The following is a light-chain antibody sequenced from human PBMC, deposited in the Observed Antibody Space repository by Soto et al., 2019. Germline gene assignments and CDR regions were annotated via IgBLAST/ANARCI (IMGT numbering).Light chain of an antibody. CDR2: GAS. J-gene: IGKJ2*01. V-gene: IGKV3-15*01. Sequence: EIVMTQSPATLSVSPGERATLSCRASQSVSSNLAWYQQKPGQAPRLLIYGASTRATGIPARFSGSGSGTEFTLTISSLQSEDFAVYYCQQYNNWPPSPMYTFGKGTKLEIK. CDR1: QSVSSN. CDR3: QQYNNWPPSPMYT.